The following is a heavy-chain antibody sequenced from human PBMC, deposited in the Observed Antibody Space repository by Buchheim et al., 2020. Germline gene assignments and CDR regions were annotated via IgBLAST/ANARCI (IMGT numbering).Heavy chain of an antibody. V-gene: IGHV4-4*02. CDR1: GGSISSSNW. CDR2: IYHSGST. D-gene: IGHD3-10*01. CDR3: ARDPGPMVRESQRENWFDP. Sequence: QVQLQESGPGLVKPSGTLSLTCAVSGGSISSSNWWSWVRQPPGKGLEWIGEIYHSGSTNYNPSLKSRVTISVDKSKNQFSLKLSTGSAADTAVYYCARDPGPMVRESQRENWFDPWGQGTL. J-gene: IGHJ5*02.